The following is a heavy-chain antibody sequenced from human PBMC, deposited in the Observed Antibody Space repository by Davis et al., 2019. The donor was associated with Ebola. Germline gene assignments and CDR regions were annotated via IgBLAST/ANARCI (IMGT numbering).Heavy chain of an antibody. D-gene: IGHD6-6*01. J-gene: IGHJ6*02. V-gene: IGHV3-21*01. Sequence: GESLKISCAASGFTFSSYSMNWVRQAPGKGLEWVSSISSSSSYIYYADSVKGRFTIPRDNAKNSLYLQMNSLRAEDTAVYYCARGQLAARPGYYYGMDVWGQGTTVTVSS. CDR1: GFTFSSYS. CDR3: ARGQLAARPGYYYGMDV. CDR2: ISSSSSYI.